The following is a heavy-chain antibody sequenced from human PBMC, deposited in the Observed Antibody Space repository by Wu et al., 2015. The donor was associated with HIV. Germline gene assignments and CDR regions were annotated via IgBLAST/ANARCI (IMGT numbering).Heavy chain of an antibody. V-gene: IGHV1-69*12. CDR3: ARADYGDLGWFDP. CDR1: GGNDGGTFSSHP. CDR2: IIPRLGTT. J-gene: IGHJ5*02. D-gene: IGHD4-17*01. Sequence: HVQLVQSGTEVKKPGSSVKVSCKIYGGNDGGTFSSHPISWVRQAPGQGLEWMGGIIPRLGTTNYAQIFQGRVTFTADEFTTTAYMELTSLRSDDTAVYYCARADYGDLGWFDPWGQGTLVTVSS.